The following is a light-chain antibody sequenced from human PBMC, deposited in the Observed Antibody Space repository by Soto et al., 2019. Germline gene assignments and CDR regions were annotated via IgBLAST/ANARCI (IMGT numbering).Light chain of an antibody. V-gene: IGKV1-8*01. J-gene: IGKJ4*01. Sequence: AIQMTQSPSSVSASTGDRVTISCQATQTIRNFLAWYQQKPGKAPKLLIYSASTLQTGVPSRFSGSGSGTDVSITITSRQSDDFATYYCQQYYNYPLTFGGGTKVEIK. CDR3: QQYYNYPLT. CDR2: SAS. CDR1: QTIRNF.